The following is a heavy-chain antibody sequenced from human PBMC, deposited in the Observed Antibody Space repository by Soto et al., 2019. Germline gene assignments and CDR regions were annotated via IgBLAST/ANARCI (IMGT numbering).Heavy chain of an antibody. J-gene: IGHJ4*02. CDR1: GGSISSYY. D-gene: IGHD5-12*01. CDR3: ARGWLQFDY. V-gene: IGHV4-59*01. Sequence: KTSETLSLTCTGSGGSISSYYWSWIRQPPGKGLEWIGYIYYSGSTNYNPSLKSRVTISVDTSKNQFSLKLSSVTAADTAVYYCARGWLQFDYWGQGTLVTVSS. CDR2: IYYSGST.